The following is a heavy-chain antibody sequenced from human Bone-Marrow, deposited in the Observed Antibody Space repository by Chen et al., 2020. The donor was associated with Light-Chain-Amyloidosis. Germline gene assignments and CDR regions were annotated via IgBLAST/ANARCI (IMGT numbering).Heavy chain of an antibody. V-gene: IGHV4-59*01. J-gene: IGHJ4*02. D-gene: IGHD3-16*01. CDR2: IYNSAPT. CDR3: GRDNIGGVDF. Sequence: QVQLQESGPGLVKPSETLSLTCTVSGGSMDYYYWNWIRQPPGKGLEWIGYIYNSAPTNYNPPLRSRVTMSVDMSKKQFSRKLGSVSAADTAVYYVGRDNIGGVDFWGQGTPVTVSS. CDR1: GGSMDYYY.